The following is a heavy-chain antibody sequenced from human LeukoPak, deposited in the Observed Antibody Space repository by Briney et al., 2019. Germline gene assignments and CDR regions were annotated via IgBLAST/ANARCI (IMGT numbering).Heavy chain of an antibody. D-gene: IGHD3-10*01. Sequence: SETLSLTCAVYGGSFSGYYWSWIRQPPGKGLEWIGEINHSGSTNYNPSLKSQVTISVDTSKNQFSLKLSSVTAADTAVYYCARCEGITMVRGVITKKGNRKYYFDYWGQGTLVTVSS. V-gene: IGHV4-34*01. J-gene: IGHJ4*02. CDR2: INHSGST. CDR1: GGSFSGYY. CDR3: ARCEGITMVRGVITKKGNRKYYFDY.